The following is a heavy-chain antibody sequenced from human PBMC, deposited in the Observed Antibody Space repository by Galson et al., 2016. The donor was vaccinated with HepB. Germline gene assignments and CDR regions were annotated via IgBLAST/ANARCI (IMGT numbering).Heavy chain of an antibody. V-gene: IGHV4-59*01. CDR3: ARDQGVVAADWFDP. D-gene: IGHD2-15*01. CDR1: GDSISNYY. CDR2: IYYSGST. J-gene: IGHJ5*02. Sequence: SETLSLTCTVSGDSISNYYWSWIRQPPGKGLEWIGYIYYSGSTNYNPSLKSRVSISVDTSKNQFSLPLSSVTAADTAVYYCARDQGVVAADWFDPWGQGTLVTVSS.